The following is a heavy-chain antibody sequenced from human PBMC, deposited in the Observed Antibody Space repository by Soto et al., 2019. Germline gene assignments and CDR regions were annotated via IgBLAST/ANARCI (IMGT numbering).Heavy chain of an antibody. Sequence: EVQLVESGGGLVKPGGSLRLSCAASGFTFSSYSMNWVRQAPGKGLEWVSSISSSSSYIYYVDSVKGRFTISRDNAKNSLYLQMNSLRAEDTAVYYCARDDGEDVLRFLEWLSQSYYYYMDVWGKGTTVTVSS. J-gene: IGHJ6*03. D-gene: IGHD3-3*01. CDR2: ISSSSSYI. CDR1: GFTFSSYS. CDR3: ARDDGEDVLRFLEWLSQSYYYYMDV. V-gene: IGHV3-21*01.